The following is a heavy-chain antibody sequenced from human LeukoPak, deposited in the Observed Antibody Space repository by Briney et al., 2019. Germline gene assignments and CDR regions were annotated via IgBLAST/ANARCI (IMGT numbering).Heavy chain of an antibody. Sequence: SXXLSLTCTVSGRSISSYYWSWIRQPPGKGLEWIGYIYYSGSTNYNPSLKSRVTISVDTSKNQFSLKLSSVTAADTAVYYCARDDVGYSGYYYYMDVWGKGTTVTVSS. V-gene: IGHV4-59*01. J-gene: IGHJ6*03. D-gene: IGHD2-15*01. CDR2: IYYSGST. CDR3: ARDDVGYSGYYYYMDV. CDR1: GRSISSYY.